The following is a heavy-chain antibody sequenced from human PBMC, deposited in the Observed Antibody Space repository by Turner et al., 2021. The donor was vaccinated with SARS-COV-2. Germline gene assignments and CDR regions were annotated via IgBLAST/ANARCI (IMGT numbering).Heavy chain of an antibody. J-gene: IGHJ4*02. CDR1: GFTFSSYG. Sequence: QVQLVESGGGVVQPGRSLRLSCAASGFTFSSYGMHWVRQAPGKGLEWVAVIGYDGSNKYYADSVKGRFTISRDNSKNTLYLQMNSLRAEDTAVYYCARDGGYSGYAYFDYWGQGTLVTVSS. V-gene: IGHV3-33*01. D-gene: IGHD5-12*01. CDR2: IGYDGSNK. CDR3: ARDGGYSGYAYFDY.